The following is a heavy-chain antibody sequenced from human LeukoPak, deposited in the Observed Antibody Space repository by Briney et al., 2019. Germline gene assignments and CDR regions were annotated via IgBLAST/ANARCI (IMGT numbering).Heavy chain of an antibody. D-gene: IGHD3-3*01. Sequence: SVKVSCKASGGTFSSYAISWVRQAPGQGLEWMGRIIPILGIANYAQKFQGRVTITADKSTSTAYMELSSLRSEDTAVYYCARGTPIFGVVRSFYWGQGTLVTVSS. CDR1: GGTFSSYA. V-gene: IGHV1-69*04. J-gene: IGHJ4*02. CDR2: IIPILGIA. CDR3: ARGTPIFGVVRSFY.